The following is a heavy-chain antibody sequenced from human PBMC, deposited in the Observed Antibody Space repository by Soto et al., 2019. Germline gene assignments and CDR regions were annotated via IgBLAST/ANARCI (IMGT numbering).Heavy chain of an antibody. CDR3: ARGLSGDKVDY. V-gene: IGHV4-30-4*01. D-gene: IGHD7-27*01. Sequence: QVQLQESGPGLVKPSQTLSLTCTVSGGSISSGDYYWSWIRQSPGKGLEWIGHIYDRGSTYSNPALNSRVFILVDTSNNQFSLNLNSVTAADAAVYYCARGLSGDKVDYWGRGTLVTVSS. CDR1: GGSISSGDYY. CDR2: IYDRGST. J-gene: IGHJ4*02.